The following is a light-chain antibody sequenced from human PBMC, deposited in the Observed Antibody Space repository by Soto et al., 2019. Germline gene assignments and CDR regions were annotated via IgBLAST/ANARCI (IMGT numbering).Light chain of an antibody. Sequence: EIVLTQAPGTLSLSPGGRATLSCRASPSVSRNYVAWYQQKPGQPPRXXIYGASNRASGIPDRFSGSASGADLTISIARLEPEDFEMYDCQQYGSTPLTFGGGTKVDIK. J-gene: IGKJ4*01. CDR3: QQYGSTPLT. CDR2: GAS. CDR1: PSVSRNY. V-gene: IGKV3-20*01.